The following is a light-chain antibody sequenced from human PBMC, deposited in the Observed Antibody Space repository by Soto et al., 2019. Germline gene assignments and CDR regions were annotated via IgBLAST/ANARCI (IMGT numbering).Light chain of an antibody. Sequence: DIQLTQSPSFLSASVGDRVTITCRASQAISSYLAWYQQKPGKPPKLLIYGASTLQSDVPSRFSGSGSGTEFTLTVSSLQAEDSATYYCQQSYSTPWTFGQGTKVDIK. CDR3: QQSYSTPWT. J-gene: IGKJ1*01. CDR1: QAISSY. V-gene: IGKV1-9*01. CDR2: GAS.